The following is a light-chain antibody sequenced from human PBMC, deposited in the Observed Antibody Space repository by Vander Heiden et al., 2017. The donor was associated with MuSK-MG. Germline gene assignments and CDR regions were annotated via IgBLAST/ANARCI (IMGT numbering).Light chain of an antibody. CDR3: QQHSNWPLIT. J-gene: IGKJ5*01. V-gene: IGKV3-11*01. Sequence: EIVLTQSPATLSLSPGERATLSCRASQSVSSYLAWYQQKPGQAPRLLIYDASNRATGIPARFSGSGYGTDFTLTISSLEPEDSAVYYCQQHSNWPLITFGQGTRLEIK. CDR1: QSVSSY. CDR2: DAS.